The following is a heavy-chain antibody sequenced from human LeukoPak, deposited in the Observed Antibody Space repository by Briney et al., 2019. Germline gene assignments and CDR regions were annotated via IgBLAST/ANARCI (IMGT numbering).Heavy chain of an antibody. D-gene: IGHD5-18*01. CDR3: ARDLSGVTRYTYGRGIDY. V-gene: IGHV3-7*01. CDR1: GFTFSSYW. CDR2: IKKDGSEK. Sequence: GGSLRLSCAASGFTFSSYWMRWVRQAPGKGREWVANIKKDGSEKYYVDFVKGRFTISRDNGKTSQYLQMNSLRAEDTAVYYCARDLSGVTRYTYGRGIDYWGQGTLVTVSS. J-gene: IGHJ4*02.